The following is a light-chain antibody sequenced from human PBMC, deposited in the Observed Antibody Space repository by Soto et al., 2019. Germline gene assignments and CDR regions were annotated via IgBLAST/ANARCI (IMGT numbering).Light chain of an antibody. CDR3: CSYTSSSTPWV. CDR1: SSDVGGYNY. Sequence: QSALTQRASVSGSPGQSITISCTGTSSDVGGYNYVSWYQQHPGKAPKLMIYDVSDRPSGVSNRFSASKSGNTASLTISGLQAEDEADYYCCSYTSSSTPWVFGTGTKVTVL. J-gene: IGLJ1*01. V-gene: IGLV2-14*03. CDR2: DVS.